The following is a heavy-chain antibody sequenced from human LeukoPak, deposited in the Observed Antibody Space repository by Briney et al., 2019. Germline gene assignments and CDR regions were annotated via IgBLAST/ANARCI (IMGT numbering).Heavy chain of an antibody. D-gene: IGHD6-19*01. CDR2: ISSSGSTI. CDR1: GFTFSSYE. V-gene: IGHV3-48*03. Sequence: GGSLRLSCAASGFTFSSYEMNWVRQAPGNGLEWVSYISSSGSTIYYADSVKGRFTISRDNAKNSLYLQMNSLRAEDTAVYYCARGRSIAVAGTGGYYYYGMDVWGKGTTVTVSS. CDR3: ARGRSIAVAGTGGYYYYGMDV. J-gene: IGHJ6*04.